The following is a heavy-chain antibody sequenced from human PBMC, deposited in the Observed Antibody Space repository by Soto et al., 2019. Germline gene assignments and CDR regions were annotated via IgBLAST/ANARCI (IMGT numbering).Heavy chain of an antibody. Sequence: QVQLVESGGGVVQPGRSLRLSCAASGFTFSSYAMHWVRQAPGKGLEWVAVISYDGSNKYYADSVKGRFTISRDNSKNTLYLQMNSLRAEDRAVYYCARAKYDFWSGYRPKKGDDYWGQGTLVTVSS. CDR3: ARAKYDFWSGYRPKKGDDY. CDR1: GFTFSSYA. D-gene: IGHD3-3*01. CDR2: ISYDGSNK. V-gene: IGHV3-30-3*01. J-gene: IGHJ4*02.